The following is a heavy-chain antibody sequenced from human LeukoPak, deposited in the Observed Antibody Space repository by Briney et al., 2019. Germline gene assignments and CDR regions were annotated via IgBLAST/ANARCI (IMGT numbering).Heavy chain of an antibody. Sequence: GGSLRLSCAASGFTFDDYAMHWVRQAPGKGLEWVSGISWNSGSIGYADSVKGRFTISRDNAKNSLYLQMNSLRAEDTALYYCARDGDTVLTRGYYYYMDVWGKGTTVTVSS. CDR3: ARDGDTVLTRGYYYYMDV. CDR2: ISWNSGSI. CDR1: GFTFDDYA. J-gene: IGHJ6*03. D-gene: IGHD4-23*01. V-gene: IGHV3-9*01.